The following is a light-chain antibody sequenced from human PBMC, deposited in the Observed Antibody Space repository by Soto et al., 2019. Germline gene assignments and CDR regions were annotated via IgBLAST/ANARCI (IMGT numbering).Light chain of an antibody. CDR3: KQYNNWPPFA. CDR1: QSVSRS. J-gene: IGKJ3*01. V-gene: IGKV3-15*01. Sequence: EVVMTQSPATLSVSPGESATLSCRASQSVSRSLAWYQLKPGQAPRLRIYGASARPTGIPARFSGSGAGTEFTLTISGPQSEDFAVYYCKQYNNWPPFAFGPGTKVDTK. CDR2: GAS.